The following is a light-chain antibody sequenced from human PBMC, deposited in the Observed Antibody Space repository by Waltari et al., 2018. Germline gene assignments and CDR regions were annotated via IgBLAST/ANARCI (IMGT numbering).Light chain of an antibody. CDR1: PIIGNY. Sequence: DIQMTQSPSTLSASVGDRVTITCRASPIIGNYLAWYQQKPGQAPKLLIFMASTLQREVPSRFSGSGSGTEFALTISGLQADDFATYFCQHFNSYPFIFGRGTKLEIK. CDR2: MAS. CDR3: QHFNSYPFI. V-gene: IGKV1-5*03. J-gene: IGKJ2*01.